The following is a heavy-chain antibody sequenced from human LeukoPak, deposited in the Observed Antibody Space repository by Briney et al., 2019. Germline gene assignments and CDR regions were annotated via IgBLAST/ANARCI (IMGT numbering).Heavy chain of an antibody. Sequence: GGSLRLSCAASGFTFSGYSMNWVRQAPGKGLEWVSSISSSSSYIYYADSVKGRFTISRDNAKNSLYLQMNSLRAEDTAVYYCARENDSSGYYLIGYYYYMDVWGKGTTVTVSS. V-gene: IGHV3-21*01. CDR3: ARENDSSGYYLIGYYYYMDV. CDR1: GFTFSGYS. CDR2: ISSSSSYI. J-gene: IGHJ6*03. D-gene: IGHD3-22*01.